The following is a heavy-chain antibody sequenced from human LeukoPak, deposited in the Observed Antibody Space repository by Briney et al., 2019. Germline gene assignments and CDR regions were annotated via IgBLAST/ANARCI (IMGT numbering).Heavy chain of an antibody. Sequence: SETLSLTCTVSGGSIGSSSYYWGWIRQPPGKGLEWIGSIYYSGSTYYNPSLKSRVTISVGTSKNQFSLKLSSVTAADTAVYYCARPRGYGSGSYYNPFDYWGQGTLVTVSS. V-gene: IGHV4-39*01. CDR3: ARPRGYGSGSYYNPFDY. CDR2: IYYSGST. CDR1: GGSIGSSSYY. D-gene: IGHD3-10*01. J-gene: IGHJ4*02.